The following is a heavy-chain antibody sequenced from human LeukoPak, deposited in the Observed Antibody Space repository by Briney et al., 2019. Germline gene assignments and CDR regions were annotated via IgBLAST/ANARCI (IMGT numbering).Heavy chain of an antibody. D-gene: IGHD3-10*01. CDR3: ARDRALLWFGENDAFDI. J-gene: IGHJ3*02. CDR1: GYTFTGYY. V-gene: IGHV1-2*02. CDR2: INPNSGGT. Sequence: ASVKVSCKASGYTFTGYYMHWVRPAPGQGLEWMGWINPNSGGTNYAQKFQGRVTMTRDTSISTAYMELSRLRSDDTAVYYCARDRALLWFGENDAFDIWGQGTMVTVSS.